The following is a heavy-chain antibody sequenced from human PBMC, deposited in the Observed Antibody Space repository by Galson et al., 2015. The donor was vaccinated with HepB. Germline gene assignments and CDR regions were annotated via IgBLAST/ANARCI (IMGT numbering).Heavy chain of an antibody. Sequence: SVKVSCKASGYTFNTYNINWVRQAPGQGLEWMGWINPYTGKANCPQKLQGRVSMTTGSSTSTVYMELRGLRSGDTAVYYCAKAGGMARSHYKKSFDYWGQGTLVIVSS. J-gene: IGHJ4*02. CDR3: AKAGGMARSHYKKSFDY. CDR1: GYTFNTYN. D-gene: IGHD2-8*02. V-gene: IGHV1-18*04. CDR2: INPYTGKA.